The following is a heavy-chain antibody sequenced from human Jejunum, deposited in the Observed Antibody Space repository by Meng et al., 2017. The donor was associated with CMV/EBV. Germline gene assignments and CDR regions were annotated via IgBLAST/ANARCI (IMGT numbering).Heavy chain of an antibody. CDR3: AREVGAQDY. D-gene: IGHD6-6*01. CDR1: GFTVSSNY. Sequence: QLGGSGGGLSQPGGSLRLSCAASGFTVSSNYMGWVRQAPGKGLEWVSVIYSGGSTYYADSVKGRFTISRDNAKNTLYLQMNSLSVEDTAVYYCAREVGAQDYWGQGTLVTVSS. J-gene: IGHJ4*02. V-gene: IGHV3-53*01. CDR2: IYSGGST.